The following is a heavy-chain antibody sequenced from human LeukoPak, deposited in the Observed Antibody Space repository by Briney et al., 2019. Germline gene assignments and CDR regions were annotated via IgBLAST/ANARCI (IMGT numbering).Heavy chain of an antibody. V-gene: IGHV1-2*02. Sequence: ASVKVSCKASGYTFTGYYMHWVRQAPGQGVEWMGWINPNSGGTNYAQKFQGRVTMTRDTSISTAYMELSRLRSDDTAVYYCARAYYYGSGSPFDYWGQGTLVTVSS. J-gene: IGHJ4*02. CDR3: ARAYYYGSGSPFDY. D-gene: IGHD3-10*01. CDR2: INPNSGGT. CDR1: GYTFTGYY.